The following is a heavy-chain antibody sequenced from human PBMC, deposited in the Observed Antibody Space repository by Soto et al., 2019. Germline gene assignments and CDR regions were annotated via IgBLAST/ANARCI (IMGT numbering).Heavy chain of an antibody. CDR1: GYTFTSYA. CDR3: ARSIVVVTALDY. CDR2: INAGNGNT. J-gene: IGHJ4*02. D-gene: IGHD2-21*02. V-gene: IGHV1-3*01. Sequence: QVQLVQSGAEAKKPGASVKVSCKASGYTFTSYAMHWVRQAPGQRLEWIGWINAGNGNTKYSQKFQGRVTITRETPASTAYMELSRLRSEDTAVYYCARSIVVVTALDYWGQGALVTVSS.